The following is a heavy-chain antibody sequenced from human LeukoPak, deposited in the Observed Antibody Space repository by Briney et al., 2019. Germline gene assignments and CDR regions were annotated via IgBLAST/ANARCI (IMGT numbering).Heavy chain of an antibody. CDR1: EGTFTSYA. CDR2: TIPIFGTA. Sequence: SVKVSCKASEGTFTSYAISRVPQAPGQGLEWMGGTIPIFGTANYAQKFKVRVTITADESTSTAYMKLSSLRSEDASVYYCARGYCSSTSRYWGWGEYYFDYWGQGSLVTVSS. J-gene: IGHJ4*02. V-gene: IGHV1-69*13. D-gene: IGHD2-2*01. CDR3: ARGYCSSTSRYWGWGEYYFDY.